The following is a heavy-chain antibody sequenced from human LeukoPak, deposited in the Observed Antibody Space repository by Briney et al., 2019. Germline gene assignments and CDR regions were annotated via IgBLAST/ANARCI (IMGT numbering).Heavy chain of an antibody. CDR2: IYYSGST. D-gene: IGHD1-14*01. J-gene: IGHJ5*02. CDR1: GGSISSYY. V-gene: IGHV4-59*01. Sequence: SQTLSLTCTVSGGSISSYYWSWIRQPPGKGLEWIGYIYYSGSTNYNPSLKSRVTISVDTSKNQFSLKLSSVTAADTAVYYCARAVEKISGYNWFDPWGQGTLVTVSS. CDR3: ARAVEKISGYNWFDP.